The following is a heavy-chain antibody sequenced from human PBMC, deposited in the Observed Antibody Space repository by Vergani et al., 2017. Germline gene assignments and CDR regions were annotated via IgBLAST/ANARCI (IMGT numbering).Heavy chain of an antibody. CDR1: GGSISSGGYY. CDR2: IYYSGSS. CDR3: ARSPRVRITMVRGVIPDY. J-gene: IGHJ4*02. Sequence: QVQLQESGPGLVKPSQTLSLTCTVSGGSISSGGYYWSWIRQHPGKGLEWIGYIYYSGSSYYNPSLKSRFTISVDTSKNQFSLKLSSVTSADTAVYYCARSPRVRITMVRGVIPDYWGQGTLVTVSS. V-gene: IGHV4-31*03. D-gene: IGHD3-10*01.